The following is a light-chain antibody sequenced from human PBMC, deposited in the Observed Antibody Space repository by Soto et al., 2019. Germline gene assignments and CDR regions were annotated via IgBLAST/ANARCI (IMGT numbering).Light chain of an antibody. V-gene: IGLV1-40*01. CDR1: SSNIGAGYD. CDR3: QSYDSSRSGVV. Sequence: QSVLTQPPSVSGAPGQRVTISCTGSSSNIGAGYDVHWYQQLPGTAPKLLIYGNSNRPSGVPDRFSGSKSGTSASLAITGLQAEDDADYYCQSYDSSRSGVVFGGGTQLTVL. J-gene: IGLJ2*01. CDR2: GNS.